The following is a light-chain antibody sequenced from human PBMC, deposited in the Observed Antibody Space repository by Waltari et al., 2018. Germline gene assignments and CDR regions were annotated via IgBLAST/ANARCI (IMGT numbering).Light chain of an antibody. V-gene: IGKV3-20*01. CDR2: GAS. CDR3: QQYGSSTWT. Sequence: EIVLTQSPGTLSLSPGERATLSCRASQSVTTSSLAWYQQKPGQDPRLLIYGASSRAAHIPDRVGGSGSGRDFTLTISRLEPEDFAVYYCQQYGSSTWTFGQGTKVEVK. J-gene: IGKJ1*01. CDR1: QSVTTSS.